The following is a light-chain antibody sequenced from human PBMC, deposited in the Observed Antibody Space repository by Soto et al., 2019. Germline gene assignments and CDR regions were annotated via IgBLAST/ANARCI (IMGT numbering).Light chain of an antibody. CDR2: GAS. CDR1: QSVSTRY. J-gene: IGKJ2*01. CDR3: HQFGSSPPAFT. V-gene: IGKV3-20*01. Sequence: ESMLTQSPGTLSLSPGERATLSCRASQSVSTRYLAWYQQKPGQAPRLLIYGASIRATGIPDRFSGSGSGKDFTLTISRLEHEDFAVYYCHQFGSSPPAFTFGQGTKLEI.